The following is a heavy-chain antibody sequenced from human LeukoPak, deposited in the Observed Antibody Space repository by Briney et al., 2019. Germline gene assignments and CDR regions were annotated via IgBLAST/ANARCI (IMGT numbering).Heavy chain of an antibody. D-gene: IGHD3-22*01. CDR2: ISGSGGTT. J-gene: IGHJ4*02. CDR3: AKASPDYYDSSGYSYYFDY. CDR1: GFTFDSYA. V-gene: IGHV3-23*01. Sequence: GGSLRLSCAASGFTFDSYAMNWVRQAPGKGLEWVSAISGSGGTTYYADSVKGRFTISRDNSKNTLYLQMNSLRAEDTAVYYCAKASPDYYDSSGYSYYFDYWGQGTLVTVSS.